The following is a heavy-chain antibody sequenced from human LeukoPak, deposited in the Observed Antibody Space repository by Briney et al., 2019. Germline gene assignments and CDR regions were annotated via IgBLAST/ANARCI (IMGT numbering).Heavy chain of an antibody. J-gene: IGHJ3*02. CDR1: GYTFTNHY. Sequence: ASVKVSCKASGYTFTNHYMHWVRQAPGQGLEWMGIINPSGGSTSYAEKFQGRVTMTRDMSTSTVYMELSSLRSEDTAVYYCARVWSGYYGVFDIWGQGTMVTVSS. V-gene: IGHV1-46*01. CDR2: INPSGGST. CDR3: ARVWSGYYGVFDI. D-gene: IGHD3-3*01.